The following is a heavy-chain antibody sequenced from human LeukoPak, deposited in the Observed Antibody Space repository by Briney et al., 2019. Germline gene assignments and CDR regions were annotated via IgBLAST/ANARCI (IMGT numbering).Heavy chain of an antibody. Sequence: PGGSLRLSCAASGFTFSSYSINWVRQAPGKGLEWVSYISSSSSTIYYADSVKGRFTISRDNAKNSLYLQMNNLRDEDTAVYYCARDRPAGWELFDYWGQGTLVTVSS. CDR1: GFTFSSYS. CDR3: ARDRPAGWELFDY. CDR2: ISSSSSTI. J-gene: IGHJ4*02. D-gene: IGHD1-26*01. V-gene: IGHV3-48*02.